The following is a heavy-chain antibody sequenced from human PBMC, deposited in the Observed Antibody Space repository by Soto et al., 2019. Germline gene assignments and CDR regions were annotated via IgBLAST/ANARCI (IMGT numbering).Heavy chain of an antibody. Sequence: EVQLVESGGGLVKPGGSLRLSCAASGFTFSNAWMNWVRQAPGKGLEWVGRIKSKTDGGTTDYAAPVKGRFTISRDDSKNTLYLQMNSLKTEDTAVYYCTTETYDILTGYFRGGYWGQGTLVTVSS. CDR2: IKSKTDGGTT. CDR1: GFTFSNAW. V-gene: IGHV3-15*07. J-gene: IGHJ4*02. CDR3: TTETYDILTGYFRGGY. D-gene: IGHD3-9*01.